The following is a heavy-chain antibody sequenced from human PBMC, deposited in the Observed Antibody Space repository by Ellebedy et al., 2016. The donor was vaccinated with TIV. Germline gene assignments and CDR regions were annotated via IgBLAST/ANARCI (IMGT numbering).Heavy chain of an antibody. D-gene: IGHD5-18*01. CDR3: ARSPTNSGYRPLLNYYYGLDV. J-gene: IGHJ6*02. V-gene: IGHV3-30*04. Sequence: GESLKISCEAAGFTFSDYAMHWVRQAPGKGLEWVALLSFDSDKEFYAESVKGRFTISRYNSNKTLYLQMDSLRGDDSAVYHCARSPTNSGYRPLLNYYYGLDVWGQGTTVIVSS. CDR1: GFTFSDYA. CDR2: LSFDSDKE.